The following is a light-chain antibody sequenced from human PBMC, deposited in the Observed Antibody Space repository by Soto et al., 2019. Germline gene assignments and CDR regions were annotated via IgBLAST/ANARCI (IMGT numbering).Light chain of an antibody. CDR1: QGISNY. V-gene: IGKV1-27*01. CDR2: AAS. CDR3: QKYSSAPGIT. Sequence: DIQMTQSPSSLSASVGDRVTITRRASQGISNYLAWYQQKPGKVPKLLIYAASTLQSGVPSRFSGSRSGTDFTLTISSLQPEDVATYYCQKYSSAPGITFGPGTKVDIK. J-gene: IGKJ3*01.